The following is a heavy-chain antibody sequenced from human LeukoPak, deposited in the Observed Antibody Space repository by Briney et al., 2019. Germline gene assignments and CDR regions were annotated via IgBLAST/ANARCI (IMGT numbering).Heavy chain of an antibody. CDR1: GFTFDNYV. J-gene: IGHJ5*02. V-gene: IGHV3-23*05. CDR2: IFGRGSST. Sequence: GGSLRLSCAASGFTFDNYVMGWVRQAPGKGLEWVSAIFGRGSSTYYAYSVTGRFTISRDNAKNTLYLQMNSLRADDTAVYYCAKNQDGHYNIRFDHWGQGTLVTVSS. CDR3: AKNQDGHYNIRFDH. D-gene: IGHD4-17*01.